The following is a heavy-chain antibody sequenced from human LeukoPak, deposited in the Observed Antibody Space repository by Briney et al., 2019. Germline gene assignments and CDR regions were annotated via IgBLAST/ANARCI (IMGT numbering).Heavy chain of an antibody. CDR3: ARMVGLVSDY. V-gene: IGHV6-1*01. J-gene: IGHJ4*02. CDR2: TYYRSKWYS. CDR1: GDSVSSNSAA. D-gene: IGHD3-10*01. Sequence: SQTLSLTCAISGDSVSSNSAAWNWIRQSPSRGLEGLGRTYYRSKWYSYYAPSVKSRITINPDTSKNQFSLQLKSVTPEDTAVYYCARMVGLVSDYWGQGTLVTVSS.